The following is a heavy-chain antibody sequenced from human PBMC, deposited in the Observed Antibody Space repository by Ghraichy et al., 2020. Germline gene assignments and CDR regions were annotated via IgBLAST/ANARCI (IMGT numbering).Heavy chain of an antibody. CDR1: GGSFSGYY. Sequence: SETLSLTCAVYGGSFSGYYWSWIRQPPGKGLEWIGEIYHSGSTNYNPSLKSRVTISVDTSKNQFSLKLSSVTAADTAVYYCARGLSKYQLLYRSYYYYGMDVWGQGTTVTVSS. V-gene: IGHV4-34*01. J-gene: IGHJ6*02. CDR3: ARGLSKYQLLYRSYYYYGMDV. D-gene: IGHD2-2*02. CDR2: IYHSGST.